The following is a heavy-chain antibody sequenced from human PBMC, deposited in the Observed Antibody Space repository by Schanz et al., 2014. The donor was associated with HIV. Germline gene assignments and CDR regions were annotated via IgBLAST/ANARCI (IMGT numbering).Heavy chain of an antibody. Sequence: EVQLVESGGSLVKPGGSLRLSCAASGFTFSSYSMNWVRQAPGKGLVWVSRINNDGSSTSYADSVKGRFTISRDNAKNTLYLQMNSLRAEDTAVYYCARVGVGGYANLDYWGQGTLVTVSS. CDR2: INNDGSST. V-gene: IGHV3-74*02. CDR3: ARVGVGGYANLDY. J-gene: IGHJ4*02. CDR1: GFTFSSYS. D-gene: IGHD5-12*01.